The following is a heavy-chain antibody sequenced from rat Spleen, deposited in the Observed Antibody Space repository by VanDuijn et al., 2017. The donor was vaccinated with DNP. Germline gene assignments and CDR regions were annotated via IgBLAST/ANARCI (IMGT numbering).Heavy chain of an antibody. CDR3: ARHGYYTGDY. CDR2: ITTTGGTS. J-gene: IGHJ2*01. D-gene: IGHD1-2*01. V-gene: IGHV5-25*01. Sequence: VQLVESGGGLVQPGGSLKLSCTASGFPFSDYDMAWVRQAPTMGLEWVATITTTGGTSFYRDSVKGRFTVSRDNADSSLSLQMDSLRSEDTATYYCARHGYYTGDYWGQGLMVTVSS. CDR1: GFPFSDYD.